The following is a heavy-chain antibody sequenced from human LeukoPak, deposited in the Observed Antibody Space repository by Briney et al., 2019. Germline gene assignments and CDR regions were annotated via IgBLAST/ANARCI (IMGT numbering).Heavy chain of an antibody. Sequence: PGGSLRLSCAASGLTFSSYALSWVRQAPGEGLDWVSSISVDSITYYLDSVKGRVTISRDNSKSTLYLQMHSLRAEDTALYYCAKCNLNNCREGFDIWGQGTMVTVSS. D-gene: IGHD1-1*01. CDR3: AKCNLNNCREGFDI. CDR2: ISVDSIT. CDR1: GLTFSSYA. V-gene: IGHV3-23*01. J-gene: IGHJ3*02.